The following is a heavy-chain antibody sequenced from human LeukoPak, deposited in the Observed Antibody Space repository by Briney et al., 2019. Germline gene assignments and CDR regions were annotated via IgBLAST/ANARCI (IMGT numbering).Heavy chain of an antibody. V-gene: IGHV3-13*01. D-gene: IGHD3-16*02. Sequence: GGSLRLSCAASGFTFSSYDMHWVRQATGKGLEWVSAIGTAGDTYYPGSVKGRFTISRENAKNSLYLQMNSLRAGDTAVYYCARGTMITFGGVIAPGDYGMDVRGQGTTVTVSS. J-gene: IGHJ6*02. CDR1: GFTFSSYD. CDR2: IGTAGDT. CDR3: ARGTMITFGGVIAPGDYGMDV.